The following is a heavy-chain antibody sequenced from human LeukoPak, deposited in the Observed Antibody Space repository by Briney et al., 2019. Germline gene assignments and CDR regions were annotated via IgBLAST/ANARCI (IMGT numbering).Heavy chain of an antibody. Sequence: GGSLRLSCAASGFTFSSYGMHWVRQAPGKGLEWVAVISYDGSNKYYADSVKGRFTISRDNSKNTLYLQMNSLRAEDTAVYYCADILSYDFWSGYYNDYGMDVWGQGTTATVSS. CDR2: ISYDGSNK. CDR1: GFTFSSYG. D-gene: IGHD3-3*01. J-gene: IGHJ6*02. CDR3: ADILSYDFWSGYYNDYGMDV. V-gene: IGHV3-30*03.